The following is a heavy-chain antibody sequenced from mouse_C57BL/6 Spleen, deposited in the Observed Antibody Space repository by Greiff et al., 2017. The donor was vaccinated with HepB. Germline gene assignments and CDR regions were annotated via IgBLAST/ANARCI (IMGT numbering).Heavy chain of an antibody. CDR2: ISDGGSYT. D-gene: IGHD1-1*01. CDR1: GFTFSSYA. J-gene: IGHJ4*01. V-gene: IGHV5-4*01. CDR3: AREDYYGSSYLDY. Sequence: EVKLMESGGGLVKPGGSLKLSCAASGFTFSSYAMSWVRQTPEKRLEWVATISDGGSYTYYPDNVKGRFTISRDNAKNNLYLQMSHLKSEDTAMYYWAREDYYGSSYLDYWGQGTSVTVSS.